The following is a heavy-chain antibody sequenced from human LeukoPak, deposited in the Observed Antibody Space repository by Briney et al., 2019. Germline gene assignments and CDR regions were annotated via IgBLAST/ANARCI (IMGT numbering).Heavy chain of an antibody. CDR1: GFTFSSYG. V-gene: IGHV3-30*02. CDR3: AKDSSGAAYTFDY. D-gene: IGHD3-16*01. J-gene: IGHJ4*02. CDR2: IRYDGSNK. Sequence: PGGSLRLSCAASGFTFSSYGMHWVRQAPGKGLEWVAFIRYDGSNKYYTDSVKGRFTISRDNSKNTLHLQMNSLRAEDTAVYYCAKDSSGAAYTFDYWGQGTLVTVSS.